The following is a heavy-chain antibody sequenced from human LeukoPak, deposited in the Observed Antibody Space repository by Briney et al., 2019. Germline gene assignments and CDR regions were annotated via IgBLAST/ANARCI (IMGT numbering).Heavy chain of an antibody. CDR3: ARDPKGYYYDSSGPAGDY. Sequence: GASVKVSCKASGGTFSSYTMSWVRQAPGQGLEWMGGIIPIVGIANYAQTFQLRVTITADKSTSTAYMELSSLRSEDTAVYYCARDPKGYYYDSSGPAGDYWGQGTLVTVSS. V-gene: IGHV1-69*10. J-gene: IGHJ4*02. CDR1: GGTFSSYT. CDR2: IIPIVGIA. D-gene: IGHD3-22*01.